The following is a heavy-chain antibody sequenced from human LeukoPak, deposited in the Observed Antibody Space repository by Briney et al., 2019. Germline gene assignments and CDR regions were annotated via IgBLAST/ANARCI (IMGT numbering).Heavy chain of an antibody. CDR2: IRYDGSDK. V-gene: IGHV3-30*02. Sequence: PGGSLRLSCAASRFIVTSTGMHWVRQAPGKGLEWVSFIRYDGSDKYYADSVQGRFIISRDNSKNTLFLQMNSLRLDDTAVYYCVRDATVGAAYFDFWGQGALVTVSS. D-gene: IGHD2-15*01. J-gene: IGHJ4*02. CDR1: RFIVTSTG. CDR3: VRDATVGAAYFDF.